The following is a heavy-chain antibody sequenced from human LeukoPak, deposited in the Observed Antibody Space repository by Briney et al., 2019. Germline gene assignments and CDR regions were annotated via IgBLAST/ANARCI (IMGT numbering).Heavy chain of an antibody. D-gene: IGHD3-22*01. CDR2: ISSSSSTI. J-gene: IGHJ6*03. V-gene: IGHV3-48*01. Sequence: GGSLRLSCAASGFTFSSYSMNWVRQAPGKGLEWVSYISSSSSTIYYADSVKGRFTISRDNAKNSLYLQMNSLRAEDTAVYYCARGYYYDSSGYFDGYYMDVWGKGTTVTISS. CDR1: GFTFSSYS. CDR3: ARGYYYDSSGYFDGYYMDV.